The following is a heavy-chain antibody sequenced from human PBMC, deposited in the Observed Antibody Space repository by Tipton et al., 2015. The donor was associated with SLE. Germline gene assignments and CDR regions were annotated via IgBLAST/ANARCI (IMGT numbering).Heavy chain of an antibody. V-gene: IGHV5-51*03. J-gene: IGHJ2*01. CDR2: IYPADSDT. CDR1: GYTFINYW. Sequence: QLVQSGAEVKKPGESLKISCKASGYTFINYWLAWVRQMPGKGLEWMGFIYPADSDTVYSPSFQGQVTISADKSINTAYLQWKSLTASDTAVYFCAKWMTGLKNWYFDAWGRGTPVTVSS. CDR3: AKWMTGLKNWYFDA. D-gene: IGHD3-9*01.